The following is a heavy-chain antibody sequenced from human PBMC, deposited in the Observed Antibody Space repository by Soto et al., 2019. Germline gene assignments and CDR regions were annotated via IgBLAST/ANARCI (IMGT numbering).Heavy chain of an antibody. CDR1: GYTFAGYY. CDR3: ARVRVNGWHADYGMDV. V-gene: IGHV1-2*02. Sequence: ASVKVSCKASGYTFAGYYMHWVRQAPGQGLEWLGWINPNSGGANYAQKFQGRVTMTRDTSISTAYMELSRLGADDTAVYFCARVRVNGWHADYGMDVWGQGTTVTVS. D-gene: IGHD6-19*01. J-gene: IGHJ6*02. CDR2: INPNSGGA.